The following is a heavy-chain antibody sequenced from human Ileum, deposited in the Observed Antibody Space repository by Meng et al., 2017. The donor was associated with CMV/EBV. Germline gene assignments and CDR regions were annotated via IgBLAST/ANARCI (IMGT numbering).Heavy chain of an antibody. CDR2: IIPPLGIT. D-gene: IGHD6-13*01. V-gene: IGHV1-69*10. Sequence: FSNYAISWIRQAPGEGLEWMGGIIPPLGITKYKQKLQGKITITADISTSTAYMEVSSLRSEDTAVYYCVSHIPGGLQQLVWGGVFDFWGQGTLVTVSS. CDR3: VSHIPGGLQQLVWGGVFDF. CDR1: FSNYA. J-gene: IGHJ4*02.